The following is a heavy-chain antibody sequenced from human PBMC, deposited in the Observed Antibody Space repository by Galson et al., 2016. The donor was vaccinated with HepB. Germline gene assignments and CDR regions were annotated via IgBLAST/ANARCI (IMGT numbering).Heavy chain of an antibody. J-gene: IGHJ1*01. D-gene: IGHD2-2*01. CDR1: GYTFIHYW. Sequence: QSGAEVKKPGESLKISCRVSGYTFIHYWLGWVRQTPGKGLEWMGLVYPEDSETRYNPSFKGHVTFSVDRSITTAYLQWNSLKASDSGMYYCARQAVVEPGEIPSGFERWGQGTLVTVS. CDR2: VYPEDSET. V-gene: IGHV5-51*01. CDR3: ARQAVVEPGEIPSGFER.